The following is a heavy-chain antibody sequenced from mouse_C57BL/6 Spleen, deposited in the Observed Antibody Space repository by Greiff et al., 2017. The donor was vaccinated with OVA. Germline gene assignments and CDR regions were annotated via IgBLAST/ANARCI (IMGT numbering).Heavy chain of an antibody. D-gene: IGHD2-2*01. CDR1: GYSFTDYN. V-gene: IGHV1-39*01. J-gene: IGHJ2*01. Sequence: VQLKESGPELVKPGASVKISCKASGYSFTDYNMNWVKQSNGKSLEWIGVINPNYGTTSYNQKFKGKATLTVDQSSSTAYMQLNSLTSEDSAVYYCARSRIYYGYDVPFDYWGQGTTLTVSS. CDR3: ARSRIYYGYDVPFDY. CDR2: INPNYGTT.